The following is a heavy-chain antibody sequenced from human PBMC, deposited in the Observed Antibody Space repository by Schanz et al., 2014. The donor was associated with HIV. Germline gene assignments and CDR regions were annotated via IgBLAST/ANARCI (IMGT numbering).Heavy chain of an antibody. CDR2: IWYDGSNK. CDR1: GFTFSSYG. J-gene: IGHJ4*02. CDR3: AKEEQQLGGVGGYHFDY. V-gene: IGHV3-33*06. Sequence: QVQLVESGGGLVEPGGSLRLSCEASGFTFSSYGMHWVRQAPGKGLEWVAVIWYDGSNKYYADSVKGRFTISRDNSKNTLYLQMNSLRAEDTAVYYCAKEEQQLGGVGGYHFDYWGQGTLVTVSS. D-gene: IGHD6-13*01.